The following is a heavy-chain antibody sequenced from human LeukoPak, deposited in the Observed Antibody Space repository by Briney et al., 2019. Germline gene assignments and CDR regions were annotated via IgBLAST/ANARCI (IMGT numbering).Heavy chain of an antibody. D-gene: IGHD4-23*01. CDR3: AKDLRWDHPGLDP. CDR1: GSSFTSYY. CDR2: INPGGGST. J-gene: IGHJ5*02. Sequence: GASVKVSCKASGSSFTSYYIHWVRQAPGQGLESMGIINPGGGSTSYAQKFQDRVTMTRDTSTSTAYMEFNSLRSEDTAVYYCAKDLRWDHPGLDPWGQGTLVIVSS. V-gene: IGHV1-46*01.